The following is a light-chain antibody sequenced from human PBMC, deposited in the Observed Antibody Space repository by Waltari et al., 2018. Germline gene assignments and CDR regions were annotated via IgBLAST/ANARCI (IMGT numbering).Light chain of an antibody. V-gene: IGKV3-20*01. CDR1: QRVSSNY. CDR3: QQYDNSLWT. J-gene: IGKJ1*01. CDR2: GPS. Sequence: EIVLTQSPGTLSLSPGETATLSCRASQRVSSNYLAWYQQKPGQVPRLLIYGPSTRATDIPVRFSGSGSGTDFTLTISRLEPEDFAVYYCQQYDNSLWTFGQGTKVEIK.